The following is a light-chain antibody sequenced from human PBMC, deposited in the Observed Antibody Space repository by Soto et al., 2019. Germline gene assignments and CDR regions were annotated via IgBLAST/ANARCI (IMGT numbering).Light chain of an antibody. J-gene: IGLJ2*01. V-gene: IGLV3-21*04. CDR3: QVWDSSSDHVV. CDR2: YDN. CDR1: NIGSKS. Sequence: SYELTQPPSVSVAPGKTARITCGGTNIGSKSVHWYQQKPGQAPVLVIYYDNDRPSGIPERFSGSNSGNTATLTISRVEAGDEADYYCQVWDSSSDHVVFGGVPKLTVL.